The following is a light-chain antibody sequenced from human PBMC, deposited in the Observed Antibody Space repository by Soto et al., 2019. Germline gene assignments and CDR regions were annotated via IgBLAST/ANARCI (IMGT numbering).Light chain of an antibody. CDR3: LNYNNAPQT. V-gene: IGKV3D-15*01. J-gene: IGKJ1*01. Sequence: EIVMTQSPATLSVSPGERVTLSCRASQSVNNFLAWYQQKPGQTPRLLIYDASSRATGIPDRFSGSGSGTDFTLTISGLQPEDIGTYYCLNYNNAPQTFGQGTKVDI. CDR2: DAS. CDR1: QSVNNF.